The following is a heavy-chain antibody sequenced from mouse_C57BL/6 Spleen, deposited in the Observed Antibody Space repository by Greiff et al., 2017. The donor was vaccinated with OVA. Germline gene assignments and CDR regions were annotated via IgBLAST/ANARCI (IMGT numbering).Heavy chain of an antibody. Sequence: EVQRVESGGGLVKPGGSLKLSCAASGFTFSSYAMSWVRQTPEKRLEWVATISDGGSYTYYPDNVKGRFTISRDNAKNNLYLQMSHLKSEDTAMYYCARGYYGSSYIWFAYWGQGTLVTVSA. V-gene: IGHV5-4*01. CDR2: ISDGGSYT. CDR3: ARGYYGSSYIWFAY. D-gene: IGHD1-1*01. CDR1: GFTFSSYA. J-gene: IGHJ3*01.